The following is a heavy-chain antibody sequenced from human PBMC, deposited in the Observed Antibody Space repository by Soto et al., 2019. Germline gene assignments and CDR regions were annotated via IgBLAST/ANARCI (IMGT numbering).Heavy chain of an antibody. V-gene: IGHV4-39*01. CDR1: GENIINLGHR. CDR3: ARKSYDFWTGNAGLNWFDP. D-gene: IGHD3-3*01. CDR2: IYYSGTT. Sequence: SVLMRLTCTVAGENIINLGHRRGSKKKPPGKGLESIANIYYSGTTYFNPSLKSRVTFSIDTSKNQFSLKLTSVTAADTAVYYCARKSYDFWTGNAGLNWFDPWGQGTLVTVSS. J-gene: IGHJ5*02.